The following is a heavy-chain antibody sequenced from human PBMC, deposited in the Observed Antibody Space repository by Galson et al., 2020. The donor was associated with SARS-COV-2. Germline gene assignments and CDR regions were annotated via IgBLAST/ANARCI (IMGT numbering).Heavy chain of an antibody. J-gene: IGHJ5*02. CDR3: ARGLDEDCAGISCPMTWFDP. CDR1: GASFRGHY. V-gene: IGHV4-34*01. D-gene: IGHD2-21*01. Sequence: SETLSLTCAVYGASFRGHYWTWIRQSPGKGLEWIGEINHYGGSNYNPSLKSRVTLSVDPSKNQFSLKLTSVTAADTGFYYCARGLDEDCAGISCPMTWFDPWGQGTLVGVSS. CDR2: INHYGGS.